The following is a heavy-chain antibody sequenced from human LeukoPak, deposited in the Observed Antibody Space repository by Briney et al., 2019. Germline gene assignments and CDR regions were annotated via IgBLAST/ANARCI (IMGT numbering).Heavy chain of an antibody. CDR1: GGSVSSYY. Sequence: KPSETLSLTCSVSGGSVSSYYWSWIRQPPGKGLEWIGYIYYSGSTNYNPSLKSRVTISVDTSKNQFSLKLSSVTAADTAVYYCARSRAPIAVAGTSYYYYYGMDVWGQGTTVTVSS. D-gene: IGHD6-19*01. CDR2: IYYSGST. J-gene: IGHJ6*02. V-gene: IGHV4-59*02. CDR3: ARSRAPIAVAGTSYYYYYGMDV.